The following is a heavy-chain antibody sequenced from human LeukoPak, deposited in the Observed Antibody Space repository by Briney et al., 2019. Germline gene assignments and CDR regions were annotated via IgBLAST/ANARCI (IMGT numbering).Heavy chain of an antibody. CDR3: AREECSGGSCYFDY. J-gene: IGHJ4*02. CDR2: ISSNGGST. CDR1: GFTFSDYA. V-gene: IGHV3-64*01. D-gene: IGHD2-15*01. Sequence: GSRRLSCAASGFTFSDYARHWVRQAPGKGLEYVSGISSNGGSTYYANSVKGRFTISRDNPKNTLFLQMGSLRAEDMAVYYCAREECSGGSCYFDYWGQGTLVTVSS.